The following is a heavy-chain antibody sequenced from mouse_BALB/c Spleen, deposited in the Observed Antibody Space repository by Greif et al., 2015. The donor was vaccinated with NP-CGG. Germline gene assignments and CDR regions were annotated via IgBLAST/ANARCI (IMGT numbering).Heavy chain of an antibody. V-gene: IGHV5-4*02. J-gene: IGHJ1*01. D-gene: IGHD4-1*01. CDR2: ISDGGSYT. CDR1: GFTFSDYY. Sequence: EVQRVESGGGLVKPGGSLKLSCAASGFTFSDYYMYWVRQTPEKRLEWVATISDGGSYTYYPDSVKGRFTISRDNAKNDLYLQMSSLQSEDTAMYYWAKGALGGDPSYFDVWGAGTTVTVSS. CDR3: AKGALGGDPSYFDV.